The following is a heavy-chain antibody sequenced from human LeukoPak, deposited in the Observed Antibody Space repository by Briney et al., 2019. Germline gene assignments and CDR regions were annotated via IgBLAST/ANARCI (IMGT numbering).Heavy chain of an antibody. CDR3: ARETYGDYLNLPSDY. Sequence: ASVKVSCKASGYTFTSYGISWVRQAPGQGLEWMGWISAYNGNTNYAQKLQGRVTMTTDTSTSTAYMELRSLRSDDTAVYYCARETYGDYLNLPSDYWGQGTLVTVSS. V-gene: IGHV1-18*01. CDR1: GYTFTSYG. J-gene: IGHJ4*02. CDR2: ISAYNGNT. D-gene: IGHD4-17*01.